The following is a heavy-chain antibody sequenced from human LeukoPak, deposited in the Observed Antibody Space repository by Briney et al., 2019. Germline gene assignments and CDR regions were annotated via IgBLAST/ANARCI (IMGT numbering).Heavy chain of an antibody. D-gene: IGHD5-18*01. CDR3: AGSRDTAMASDY. CDR2: IIPIFSTA. CDR1: GGTFSSYA. V-gene: IGHV1-69*05. J-gene: IGHJ4*02. Sequence: GASVKVSCKASGGTFSSYAISWVRQAPGQGLEWMGRIIPIFSTANYAQKFQGRVTITTDESTSTAYMELSSLRSEDTAVYYCAGSRDTAMASDYWGQGTLVTVSS.